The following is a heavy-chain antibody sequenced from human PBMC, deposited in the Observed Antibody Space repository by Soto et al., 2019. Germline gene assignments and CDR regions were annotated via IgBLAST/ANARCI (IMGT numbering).Heavy chain of an antibody. V-gene: IGHV1-69*13. CDR3: ARDGSSSWYWFDP. Sequence: SVKVSCKASGGTFSSYAISWVRQAPGQGLEWMGGIIPIFGTANYAQKFQGRVTITADESTSTAYMELRSLRSDDTAVYYCARDGSSSWYWFDPWGQGTLVTVSS. CDR2: IIPIFGTA. CDR1: GGTFSSYA. J-gene: IGHJ5*02. D-gene: IGHD6-13*01.